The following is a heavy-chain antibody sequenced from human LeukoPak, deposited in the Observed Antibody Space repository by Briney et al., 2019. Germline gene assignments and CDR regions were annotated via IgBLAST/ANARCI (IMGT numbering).Heavy chain of an antibody. Sequence: SETLSLTCTVSGGSISSSSYHWGWIRQPPGKGLEWIGGIYYSGSTYYNPSLKSRVTISVDTSKNQFSLKLSSVTAADTAVYYCARHHVTYYYDSSGSTGAFDPWGQGTLVTVSS. CDR2: IYYSGST. CDR1: GGSISSSSYH. J-gene: IGHJ5*02. D-gene: IGHD3-22*01. V-gene: IGHV4-39*01. CDR3: ARHHVTYYYDSSGSTGAFDP.